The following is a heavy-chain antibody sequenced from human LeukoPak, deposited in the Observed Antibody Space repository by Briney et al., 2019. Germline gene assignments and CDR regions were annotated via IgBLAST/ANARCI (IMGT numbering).Heavy chain of an antibody. CDR3: ARDVRAAAGTTFGY. D-gene: IGHD6-13*01. CDR2: ISYDGSNK. J-gene: IGHJ4*02. Sequence: GRSLRLSCAASGFTFSSYAMHWVRQALGKGLEWVAVISYDGSNKYYADSVRGRLTISRDNSKNTLYLQMNSLRAEDTAVYYCARDVRAAAGTTFGYWGQGTLVTVSS. CDR1: GFTFSSYA. V-gene: IGHV3-30-3*01.